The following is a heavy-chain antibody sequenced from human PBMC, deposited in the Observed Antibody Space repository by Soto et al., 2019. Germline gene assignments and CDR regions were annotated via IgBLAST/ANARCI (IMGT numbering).Heavy chain of an antibody. CDR1: GGSGSSGSYY. CDR3: ARVYSSSSDYYYGMDV. J-gene: IGHJ6*02. Sequence: SETLSLTCTVSGGSGSSGSYYWSWIRQPPGKGLEWIGYIYYSGSTNYNPSLKSRVTISVDTSKNQFSLKLSSVTAADTAVYYCARVYSSSSDYYYGMDVWGQGTTVTVSS. V-gene: IGHV4-61*01. D-gene: IGHD6-6*01. CDR2: IYYSGST.